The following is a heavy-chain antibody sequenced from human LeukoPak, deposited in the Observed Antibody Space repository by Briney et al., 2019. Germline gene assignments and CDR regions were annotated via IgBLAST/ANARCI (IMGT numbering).Heavy chain of an antibody. CDR2: ISWDGGST. V-gene: IGHV3-43*01. Sequence: GGSLRLSCAASGFTFDDYTMHWVRQAPGKGLEWVSLISWDGGSTYYADSVKGRFTISRDNSKNTLYLQMNSLRAEDTAVYYCARPWSSSFDYWGQGTLVTVSS. CDR3: ARPWSSSFDY. CDR1: GFTFDDYT. J-gene: IGHJ4*02. D-gene: IGHD6-13*01.